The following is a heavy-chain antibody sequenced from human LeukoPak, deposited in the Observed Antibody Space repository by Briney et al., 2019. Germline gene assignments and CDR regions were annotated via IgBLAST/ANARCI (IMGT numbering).Heavy chain of an antibody. V-gene: IGHV1-46*01. CDR3: ARLYGSVDY. D-gene: IGHD3-10*01. CDR2: INPSGGST. CDR1: GYXFTSYY. Sequence: ASVKVSCKASGYXFTSYYIHWVRQAPGQGLEWMGIINPSGGSTSYAQKFQGRITMTRDTSTSTVYMELSSLRSEDTAVYYCARLYGSVDYWGQGTLVTVSS. J-gene: IGHJ4*02.